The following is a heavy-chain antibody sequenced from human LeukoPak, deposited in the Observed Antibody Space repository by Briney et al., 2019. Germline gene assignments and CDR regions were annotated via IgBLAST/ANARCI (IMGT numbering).Heavy chain of an antibody. CDR2: ISYDGSNK. V-gene: IGHV3-30*18. J-gene: IGHJ4*02. Sequence: GRSLRLSCAASGFTFSSYGMHWVRQAPGKGLEWVAVISYDGSNKYYADSVKGRFTISRDNSKNTLYLQMNSLRAEDTAVYYCAEDPGGYSGYDHPIDYWGQGTLVTVSS. CDR1: GFTFSSYG. D-gene: IGHD5-12*01. CDR3: AEDPGGYSGYDHPIDY.